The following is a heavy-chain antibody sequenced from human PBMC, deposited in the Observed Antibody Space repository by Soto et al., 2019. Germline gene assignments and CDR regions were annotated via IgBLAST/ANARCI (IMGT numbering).Heavy chain of an antibody. D-gene: IGHD1-26*01. CDR2: VNPNSGGT. CDR1: GYTFSGYY. CDR3: ARIIVGATGVFDL. Sequence: QVQLVQSGAEVKKPGASVKVSCKASGYTFSGYYMHWVRQAPGQGLEWMGWVNPNSGGTKYAQRFQGRVTMTRDTSISTAYMELSRLRSDDTAMYYCARIIVGATGVFDLWGQGTLVTVSS. V-gene: IGHV1-2*02. J-gene: IGHJ4*02.